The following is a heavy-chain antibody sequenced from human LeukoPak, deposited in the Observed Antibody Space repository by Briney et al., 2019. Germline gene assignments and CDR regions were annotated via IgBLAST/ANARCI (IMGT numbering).Heavy chain of an antibody. D-gene: IGHD1-1*01. CDR1: GFSFSSYA. CDR3: AKDAGQRANNWYYFDY. CDR2: ISYDGSNK. V-gene: IGHV3-30*04. J-gene: IGHJ4*02. Sequence: GRSLRLSCAASGFSFSSYAMHWVHQAPGKGLEWVAVISYDGSNKFYADSVSGRFTISRDNSKNTLYLQMNSLRAEDTAVYYCAKDAGQRANNWYYFDYWGQGTLVTVSS.